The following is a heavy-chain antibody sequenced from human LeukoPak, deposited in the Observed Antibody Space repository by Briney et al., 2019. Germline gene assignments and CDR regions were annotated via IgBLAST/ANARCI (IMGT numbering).Heavy chain of an antibody. CDR1: GFTFSSYD. J-gene: IGHJ4*02. CDR3: ARGEATAMVPGCDY. CDR2: ISYHGTNK. D-gene: IGHD5-18*01. V-gene: IGHV3-30-3*01. Sequence: GGSLRLSCAASGFTFSSYDIHWVRQAPGKGLEWVALISYHGTNKYYADSVKGRFTFSRDNSKNTLFLQMNSLRDEDTAVYYCARGEATAMVPGCDYWGQGTLVTVSS.